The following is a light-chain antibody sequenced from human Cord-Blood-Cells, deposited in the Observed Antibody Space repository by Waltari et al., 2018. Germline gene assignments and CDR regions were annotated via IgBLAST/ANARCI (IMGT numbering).Light chain of an antibody. J-gene: IGLJ1*01. V-gene: IGLV1-40*01. CDR1: SSNIGAVYD. CDR2: GNS. CDR3: QSYDSSLSGYV. Sequence: QSVLTQPPSVSGAPGQRVTISCTGSSSNIGAVYDVPWYQQLQGTAPKHLIYGNSNRPSGVPDPFSGSKSGTSASLAITGLQAEDEADYYCQSYDSSLSGYVFGTGTKVTVL.